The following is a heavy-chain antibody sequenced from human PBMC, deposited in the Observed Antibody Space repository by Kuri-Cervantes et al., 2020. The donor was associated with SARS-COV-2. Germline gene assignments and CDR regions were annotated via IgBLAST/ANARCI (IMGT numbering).Heavy chain of an antibody. D-gene: IGHD6-19*01. CDR2: INPNSGGT. CDR3: ARDSSCWYWVLGY. CDR1: GYTFTGYY. V-gene: IGHV1-2*02. Sequence: ASVKVSCKASGYTFTGYYMHWVRQAPGQGLEWMGWINPNSGGTNYAQKFQGRVTMTRDTSISTAYMELSRLRSDDTAVYYCARDSSCWYWVLGYLGQGTLGTVSS. J-gene: IGHJ4*02.